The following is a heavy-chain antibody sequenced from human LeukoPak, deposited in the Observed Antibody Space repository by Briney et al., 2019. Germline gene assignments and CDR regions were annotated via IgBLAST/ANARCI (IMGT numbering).Heavy chain of an antibody. V-gene: IGHV1-24*01. Sequence: ASVKVSCKVSGYTLTELSMHWVRQAPGKGLEWKGGFDPEDGETIYAQKFQGRVTMTEDTSTDTAYMELSSLRSEDTAVYYCATATRDCSSTSCLWFDPWGQGTLVTVSS. D-gene: IGHD2-2*01. J-gene: IGHJ5*02. CDR2: FDPEDGET. CDR1: GYTLTELS. CDR3: ATATRDCSSTSCLWFDP.